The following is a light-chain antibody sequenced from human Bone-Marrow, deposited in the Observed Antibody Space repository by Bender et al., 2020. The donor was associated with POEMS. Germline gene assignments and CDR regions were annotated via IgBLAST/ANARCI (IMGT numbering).Light chain of an antibody. Sequence: QSALTQPPSASGSPGQSVTISCTGTSSDVGGYNYVSWYQQHPGKAPKLMIYEVSKRPSGVPDRFSGSKSGNTASLTVSGLQAEDEADYYCSSFVGNTAPHVIFGGGTKLTVL. J-gene: IGLJ2*01. CDR3: SSFVGNTAPHVI. V-gene: IGLV2-8*01. CDR2: EVS. CDR1: SSDVGGYNY.